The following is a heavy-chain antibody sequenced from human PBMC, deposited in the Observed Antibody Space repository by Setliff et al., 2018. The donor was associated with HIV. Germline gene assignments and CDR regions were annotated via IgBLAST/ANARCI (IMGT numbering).Heavy chain of an antibody. V-gene: IGHV1-69*06. CDR2: IIPIFGTTA. D-gene: IGHD2-2*01. CDR3: ARDHPYFCSSTSCSFLDY. J-gene: IGHJ4*02. CDR1: GDSFNGYY. Sequence: SVKVSCKVFGDSFNGYYMYWVRQAPGQGLEWMGGIIPIFGTTANYAQRFQGRVTITADKSTSTAYMELSSLRSDDTAVYYCARDHPYFCSSTSCSFLDYWGQGTLVTVSS.